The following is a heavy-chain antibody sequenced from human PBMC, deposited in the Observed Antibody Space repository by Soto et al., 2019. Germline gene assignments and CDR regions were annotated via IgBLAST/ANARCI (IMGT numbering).Heavy chain of an antibody. CDR3: ARAYTWGVAVAGM. J-gene: IGHJ4*02. Sequence: QVQLVQSGAEVKKPGASVKVSCKASGYTFTSFDINLVRQATGQGLEWMGWMNPNSGNTGYAQKFQGRVTMTRNTSKSTAYMEMSSLRSEDTAVYYCARAYTWGVAVAGMWGQGTLVTVSS. CDR2: MNPNSGNT. V-gene: IGHV1-8*01. CDR1: GYTFTSFD. D-gene: IGHD6-19*01.